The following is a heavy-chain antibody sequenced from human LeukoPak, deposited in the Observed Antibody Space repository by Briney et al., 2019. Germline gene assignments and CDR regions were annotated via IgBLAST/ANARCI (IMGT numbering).Heavy chain of an antibody. CDR2: IWYDGSNK. D-gene: IGHD3-10*01. J-gene: IGHJ4*02. CDR1: GFTFSSYG. V-gene: IGHV3-33*01. CDR3: ARDDWLPGTDY. Sequence: PGGSLRLSCAASGFTFSSYGMHWVRQAPGKGLEWVAVIWYDGSNKYYADSVKGRFTISRDNSKNTLYLQMNSLRAEDTAVYYCARDDWLPGTDYWGQGTLVTVSS.